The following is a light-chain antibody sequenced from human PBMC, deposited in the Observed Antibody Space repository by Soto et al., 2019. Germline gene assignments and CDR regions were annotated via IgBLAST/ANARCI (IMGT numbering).Light chain of an antibody. CDR1: ESVVSSY. Sequence: EIVLTQSPGTLSLSPWERANLSCRATESVVSSYLAWYQLKPGQAPRLLIYDASRRATGIPDRFSGSGSGTDFTLTISRLEPEDFAVYYCQQYGSIPWTFGQGTKVDIK. CDR3: QQYGSIPWT. J-gene: IGKJ1*01. CDR2: DAS. V-gene: IGKV3-20*01.